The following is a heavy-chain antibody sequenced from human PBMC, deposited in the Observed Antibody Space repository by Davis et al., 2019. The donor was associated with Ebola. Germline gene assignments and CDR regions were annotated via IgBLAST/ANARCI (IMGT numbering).Heavy chain of an antibody. CDR1: GFTFDDYA. J-gene: IGHJ4*02. CDR3: ARVRGYSYIDY. D-gene: IGHD5-18*01. CDR2: INHSGST. V-gene: IGHV4-34*01. Sequence: ESLKISCAASGFTFDDYAMHWIRQPPGKGLEWIGEINHSGSTNYNPSLKSRVTISVDTSKNQFSLKLSSVTAADTAVYYCARVRGYSYIDYWGQGTLVTVSS.